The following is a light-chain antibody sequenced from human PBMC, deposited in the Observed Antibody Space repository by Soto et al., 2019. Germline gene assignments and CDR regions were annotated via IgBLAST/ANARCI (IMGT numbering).Light chain of an antibody. V-gene: IGKV1-9*01. CDR1: QGIRSY. CDR3: QQLNSYTRT. J-gene: IGKJ2*01. CDR2: AAS. Sequence: DIQLTQSPSFLSASVGDRVTITCRASQGIRSYLAWYQQKPGKAPKLLIYAASTLQSGVPSRFSGSGSGTEFTLTISSLQPEDFATYYCQQLNSYTRTFGQGTKLEIK.